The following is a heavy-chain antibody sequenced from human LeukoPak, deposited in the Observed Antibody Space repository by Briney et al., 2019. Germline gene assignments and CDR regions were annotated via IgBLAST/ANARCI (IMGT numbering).Heavy chain of an antibody. V-gene: IGHV3-23*01. CDR2: ISGSGGST. CDR1: GFTFSSYA. Sequence: GGSLRLSCAASGFTFSSYAMSWVRQAPGKGLEWVSAISGSGGSTYYADSVKGRFTISRDNSKNTLYLQMNSLRAEDTAVYYCAPDPRGYSYRYFDYWGQGTLVTVSS. J-gene: IGHJ4*02. CDR3: APDPRGYSYRYFDY. D-gene: IGHD5-18*01.